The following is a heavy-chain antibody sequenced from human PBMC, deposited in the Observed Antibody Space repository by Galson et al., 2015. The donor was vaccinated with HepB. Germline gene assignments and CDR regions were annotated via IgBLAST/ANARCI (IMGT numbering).Heavy chain of an antibody. D-gene: IGHD4/OR15-4a*01. CDR3: ARDRDYRFDY. V-gene: IGHV1-18*01. CDR2: ISANSGNT. J-gene: IGHJ4*02. CDR1: GYNFTDG. Sequence: SVKVSCKASGYNFTDGISWVRQAPGQGLEWMGWISANSGNTKYAQNLQGRVTLTRDTSTSTAYLELRSLRSDDTAAYYCARDRDYRFDYWGQGTLVTVSS.